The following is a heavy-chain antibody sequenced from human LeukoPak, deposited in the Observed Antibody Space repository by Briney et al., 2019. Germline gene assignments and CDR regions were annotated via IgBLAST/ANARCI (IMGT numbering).Heavy chain of an antibody. CDR2: ISSSDNTI. CDR3: ARGGGSSDY. J-gene: IGHJ4*02. V-gene: IGHV3-48*03. Sequence: GGSLRLSCAASGFTFSSYEMNWVRQAPGKGLEWVSYISSSDNTIYYADSVKGRFTISRDNAKNSLFLQMNSLRVEDTAVYYCARGGGSSDYWGQGTLVTVSS. CDR1: GFTFSSYE. D-gene: IGHD1-26*01.